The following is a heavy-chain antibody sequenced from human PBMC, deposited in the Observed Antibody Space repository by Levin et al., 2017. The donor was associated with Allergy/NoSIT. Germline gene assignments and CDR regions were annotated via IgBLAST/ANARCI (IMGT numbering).Heavy chain of an antibody. CDR2: VTGNGGYT. D-gene: IGHD5-12*01. J-gene: IGHJ3*01. Sequence: GESLKISCAASGFSFSTYAMIWVRQAPGKGLEWVSSVTGNGGYTQYADSVKGRFTISRDNSRNTVSLQMNSLRAEDTALYYCAKSSDASWRYSQAFDAWGQGTMATVSS. CDR3: AKSSDASWRYSQAFDA. CDR1: GFSFSTYA. V-gene: IGHV3-23*01.